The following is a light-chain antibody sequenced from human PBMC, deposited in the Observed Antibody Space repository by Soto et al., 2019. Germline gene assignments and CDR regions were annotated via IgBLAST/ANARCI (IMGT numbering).Light chain of an antibody. CDR2: DDS. CDR1: NIGIKS. Sequence: SYELTQPPSVSVAPGQTARITCGGDNIGIKSVHWYQQKPGLAPVLVVCDDSDRPSGIPERFSGSNSGNTATLTISRVEVGDGADYYCQVWDGSSHHQVFGGGTSLTVL. CDR3: QVWDGSSHHQV. V-gene: IGLV3-21*02. J-gene: IGLJ3*02.